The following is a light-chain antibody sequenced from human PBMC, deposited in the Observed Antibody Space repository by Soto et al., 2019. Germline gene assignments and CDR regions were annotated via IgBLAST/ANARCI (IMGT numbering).Light chain of an antibody. J-gene: IGKJ4*01. V-gene: IGKV3-15*01. CDR2: GAS. CDR3: QKYNTWPLT. Sequence: EIVMTQSPATLSVSPGDRVTLSCRASQSVRSNSAWYQQKPGQTPRLLIYGASTRATGIPARLSGSGYETEFTLTISSLQSEDFAIYYCQKYNTWPLTFGGVTKVEIK. CDR1: QSVRSN.